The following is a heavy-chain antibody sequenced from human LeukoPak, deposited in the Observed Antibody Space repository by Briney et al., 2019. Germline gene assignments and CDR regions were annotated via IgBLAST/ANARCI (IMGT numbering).Heavy chain of an antibody. V-gene: IGHV1-3*01. D-gene: IGHD6-19*01. CDR1: GYTFTSYA. Sequence: EASVKASCKASGYTFTSYAMHWVRQAPGQRLEWMGWINAGNGNTKYSQKFQGRVTITRDTSASTAYMELSSLRSEDTAVYYCARDLNSGWPTPFDYWGQGTLVTVSS. CDR2: INAGNGNT. J-gene: IGHJ4*02. CDR3: ARDLNSGWPTPFDY.